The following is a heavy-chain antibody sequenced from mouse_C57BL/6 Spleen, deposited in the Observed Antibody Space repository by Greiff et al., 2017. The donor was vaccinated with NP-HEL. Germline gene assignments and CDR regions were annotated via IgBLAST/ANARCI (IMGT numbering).Heavy chain of an antibody. CDR1: GFTFSSYA. D-gene: IGHD2-4*01. CDR3: AREGDYDYDEAY. V-gene: IGHV5-4*01. J-gene: IGHJ3*01. CDR2: ISDGGSYT. Sequence: EVQVVESGGGLVKPGGSLKLSCAASGFTFSSYAMSWVRQTPEKRLEWVATISDGGSYTYYPDNVKGRFTISRDNAKNNLYLQMSHLKSEDTAMYYCAREGDYDYDEAYWGQGTLVTVSA.